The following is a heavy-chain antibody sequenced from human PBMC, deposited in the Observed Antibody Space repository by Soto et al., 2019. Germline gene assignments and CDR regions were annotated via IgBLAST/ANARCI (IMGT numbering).Heavy chain of an antibody. Sequence: QVQLVQSGAEVKKPGSSVKVSCEASGGTFSSYAISWVRQAPGQGLEWMGGIIPIFGTANYAQKLQGRVTITADESTSTANMEMSSLRYEDTAVDYCARQEYYYGSGSYYNLGGYYGDYWGQGTLVTVSS. V-gene: IGHV1-69*01. CDR3: ARQEYYYGSGSYYNLGGYYGDY. J-gene: IGHJ4*02. D-gene: IGHD3-10*01. CDR1: GGTFSSYA. CDR2: IIPIFGTA.